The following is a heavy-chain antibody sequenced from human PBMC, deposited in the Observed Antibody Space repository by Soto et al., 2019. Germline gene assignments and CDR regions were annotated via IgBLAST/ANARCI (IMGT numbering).Heavy chain of an antibody. CDR2: ISYDGSNK. CDR3: ASGYYDTSGSSGSD. V-gene: IGHV3-30-3*01. Sequence: GGSLRLSCAASGFTFSSYAMHWVRQAPGKGLEWVAVISYDGSNKYYADSVKGRFTISRDNSKNTLYLQMNSLRAEDTAVYYCASGYYDTSGSSGSDWGQGTLVTVSS. CDR1: GFTFSSYA. D-gene: IGHD3-22*01. J-gene: IGHJ4*02.